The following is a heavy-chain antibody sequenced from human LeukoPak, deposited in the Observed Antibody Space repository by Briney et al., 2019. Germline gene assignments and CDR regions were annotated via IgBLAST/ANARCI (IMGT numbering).Heavy chain of an antibody. CDR3: ATDFTYSSSCFDP. D-gene: IGHD6-13*01. V-gene: IGHV1-24*01. CDR2: FDPEDGET. CDR1: GYALTELS. Sequence: ASVKVSCKVSGYALTELSMHWVRQAPGKGLEWMGGFDPEDGETIYAQKFQGRVTMTEDTSTDTAYMELSSLRSEDTAVYYCATDFTYSSSCFDPWGQGTLVTVSS. J-gene: IGHJ5*02.